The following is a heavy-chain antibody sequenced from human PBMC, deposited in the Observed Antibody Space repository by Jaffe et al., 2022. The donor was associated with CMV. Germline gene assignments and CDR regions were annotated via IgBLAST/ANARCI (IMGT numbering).Heavy chain of an antibody. CDR2: ISWNSGSI. V-gene: IGHV3-9*01. CDR3: AKCAKDMGPELMENAFDI. Sequence: EVQLVESGGGLVQPGRSLRLSCAASGLTFDDYAMHWVRQAPGKGLEWVSGISWNSGSIGYADSVKGRFTISRDNAKNSLYLQMNSLRAEDTAFYYCAKCAKDMGPELMENAFDIWGQGTMVTVSS. D-gene: IGHD1-1*01. CDR1: GLTFDDYA. J-gene: IGHJ3*02.